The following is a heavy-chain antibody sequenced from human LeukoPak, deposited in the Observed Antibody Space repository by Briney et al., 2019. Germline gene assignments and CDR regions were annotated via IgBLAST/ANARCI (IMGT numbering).Heavy chain of an antibody. CDR3: ARDQFGDYFRGADY. Sequence: PGGSLRLSCAASGFTFSSHAMSWVGQAPGRGLEWVSAIRGDGATIFYADSVKGRITVSRDNSKNTLYLQMNSLRAEDTAVYYCARDQFGDYFRGADYWGQGTLVTVSS. CDR2: IRGDGATI. D-gene: IGHD3-22*01. CDR1: GFTFSSHA. V-gene: IGHV3-23*01. J-gene: IGHJ4*02.